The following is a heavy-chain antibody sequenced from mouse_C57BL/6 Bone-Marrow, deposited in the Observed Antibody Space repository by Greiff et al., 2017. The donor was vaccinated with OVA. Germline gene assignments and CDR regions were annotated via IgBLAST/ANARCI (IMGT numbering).Heavy chain of an antibody. D-gene: IGHD1-1*01. CDR1: GYTFTSYW. CDR3: ALTTVVARYFDV. Sequence: VQLQQPGAELVMPGASVKLSCKASGYTFTSYWMHWVKQRPGQGLEWIGEIDPSDSYTNYNQKFKGKSTLTVDKSSSTAYMQLSSLTSEDSAVYDCALTTVVARYFDVWGTGTTVTVSS. V-gene: IGHV1-69*01. CDR2: IDPSDSYT. J-gene: IGHJ1*03.